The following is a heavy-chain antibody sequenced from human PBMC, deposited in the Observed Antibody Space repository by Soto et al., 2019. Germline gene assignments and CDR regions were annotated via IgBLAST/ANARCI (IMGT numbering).Heavy chain of an antibody. Sequence: ASVKVSCKVSGYTFTSYYMHWVRQAPGQGLEWMGIINPSGGSTSYAQKFQGRVTMTRDTSTSTVYMELSSLRSEDTAVYYCVIHYYYYYGMDVWGQGTTVTVSS. V-gene: IGHV1-46*03. CDR2: INPSGGST. J-gene: IGHJ6*02. CDR3: VIHYYYYYGMDV. CDR1: GYTFTSYY.